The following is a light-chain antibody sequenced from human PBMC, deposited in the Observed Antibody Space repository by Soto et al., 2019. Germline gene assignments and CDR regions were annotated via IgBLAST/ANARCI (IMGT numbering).Light chain of an antibody. V-gene: IGKV3D-20*01. Sequence: EIVLTQFPATLSLSPGERVTLSCGASQSVSSNYIAWYQQKPGLAPRLLIYDASSRATGISDRFSGSGSGTDFTLTITRLEPEDFEVYYCQQYGSSPSFGGGTKVQIK. J-gene: IGKJ4*01. CDR2: DAS. CDR1: QSVSSNY. CDR3: QQYGSSPS.